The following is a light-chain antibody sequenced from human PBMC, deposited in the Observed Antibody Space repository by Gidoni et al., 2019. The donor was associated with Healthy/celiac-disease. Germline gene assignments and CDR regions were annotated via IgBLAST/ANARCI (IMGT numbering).Light chain of an antibody. V-gene: IGKV1-NL1*01. CDR2: AAS. CDR1: QGISNS. CDR3: QQYYSTPIT. J-gene: IGKJ5*01. Sequence: DIQMTQSPSSLSASVGDRVTITCRASQGISNSLAWYQQKPGKAPKLLLYAASRLESGVPSRFSGSGSGTDYTLTISSLQPEDFATYYCQQYYSTPITFGQXTRLEIK.